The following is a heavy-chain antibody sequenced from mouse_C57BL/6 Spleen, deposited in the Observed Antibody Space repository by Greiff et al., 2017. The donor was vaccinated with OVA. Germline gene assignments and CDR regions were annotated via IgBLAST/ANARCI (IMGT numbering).Heavy chain of an antibody. J-gene: IGHJ2*01. V-gene: IGHV14-4*01. CDR3: VMVTTNY. D-gene: IGHD2-2*01. CDR2: IDPENGDT. Sequence: VQLKQSGAELVRPGASVKLSCTASGFNIKDDYMHWVKQRPEQGLEWIGWIDPENGDTEYASKFQGKATITADTSSNTAYMQLSSLTTEDSAIYYCVMVTTNYWGQGTTLTVSS. CDR1: GFNIKDDY.